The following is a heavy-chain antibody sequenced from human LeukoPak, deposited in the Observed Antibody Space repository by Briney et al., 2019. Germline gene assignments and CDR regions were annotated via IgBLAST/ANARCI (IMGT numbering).Heavy chain of an antibody. V-gene: IGHV4-38-2*01. CDR1: GYSISSGYY. Sequence: SETLSLTCAASGYSISSGYYWGWIRQPPGKGLEWIGSIYHSGSTYYNPSLKSRVTISVDTSKNQFSLKLSSVTAADTAVYYCARARYCSSTSCYAPYNWFDPWGQGTLVTVSS. J-gene: IGHJ5*02. CDR2: IYHSGST. CDR3: ARARYCSSTSCYAPYNWFDP. D-gene: IGHD2-2*01.